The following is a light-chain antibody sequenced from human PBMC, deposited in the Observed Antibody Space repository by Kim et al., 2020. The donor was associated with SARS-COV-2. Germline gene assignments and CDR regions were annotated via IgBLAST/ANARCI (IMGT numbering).Light chain of an antibody. V-gene: IGLV3-27*01. Sequence: SYELTQPSSVSVSPGQTARITCSGDVLAKKYARWFQQKPGQAPVLVIYKDSERPSGIPERFSGSSSGTTVTLTISGAQVEDEADYYCYSAADNNRVFGGGTNLTVL. J-gene: IGLJ3*02. CDR3: YSAADNNRV. CDR2: KDS. CDR1: VLAKKY.